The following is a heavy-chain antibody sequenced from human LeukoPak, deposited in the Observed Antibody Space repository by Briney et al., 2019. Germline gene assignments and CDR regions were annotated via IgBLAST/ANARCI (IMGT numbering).Heavy chain of an antibody. J-gene: IGHJ4*02. D-gene: IGHD3-22*01. Sequence: GGSLRLSCAASGFTFSSYWMHWVRQAPGKGLVWVSRINSDGSSTSYADSVKGRFTISRDSAKNTLYLQVNSLRAEHTPVYYCARGLYYYDSSAYYHPFDFWGQGTLVTVSS. CDR2: INSDGSST. CDR3: ARGLYYYDSSAYYHPFDF. V-gene: IGHV3-74*01. CDR1: GFTFSSYW.